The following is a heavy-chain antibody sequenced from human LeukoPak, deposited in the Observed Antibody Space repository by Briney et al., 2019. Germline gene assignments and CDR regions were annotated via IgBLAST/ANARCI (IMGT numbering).Heavy chain of an antibody. V-gene: IGHV4-30-4*01. CDR1: GGSISSGDYY. J-gene: IGHJ5*02. Sequence: SETLSLTCTVSGGSISSGDYYWSWIRQPPGKGLEWIGYIYYSGSTYYNPSLKSRVTISVDTSKNQFSLKLSSVTAADTAVYYCARGRAAAGFSRAPTRRNWFDPWGQGTLVTVSS. CDR2: IYYSGST. D-gene: IGHD6-13*01. CDR3: ARGRAAAGFSRAPTRRNWFDP.